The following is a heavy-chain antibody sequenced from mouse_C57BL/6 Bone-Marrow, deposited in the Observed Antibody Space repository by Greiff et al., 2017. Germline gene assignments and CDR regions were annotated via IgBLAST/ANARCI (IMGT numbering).Heavy chain of an antibody. V-gene: IGHV1-81*01. CDR3: EEFVMAY. Sequence: VQLQQSGAELVRPGASVKLSCKASGYTFTSYGISWVKQRTGQGLEWIGEIHPTSGNTYYNEKFKGKATLTADKSSSTAYIELRRLTSEDSAVYFSEEFVMAYWGQGTLVTVSA. J-gene: IGHJ3*01. CDR2: IHPTSGNT. CDR1: GYTFTSYG.